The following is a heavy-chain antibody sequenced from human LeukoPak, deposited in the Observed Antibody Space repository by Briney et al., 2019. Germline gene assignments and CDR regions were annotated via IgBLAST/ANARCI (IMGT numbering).Heavy chain of an antibody. Sequence: SSETLSLTCAVYGGSFSGYYWSWIRQPPGKGLEWLGEINHSGSTNYNPSLKSRVTISVDTSKNQFSLKLSSVTAADTAVYYCARGRYCSGGSCYVDYWGQGTLVTVSS. D-gene: IGHD2-15*01. CDR1: GGSFSGYY. J-gene: IGHJ4*02. V-gene: IGHV4-34*01. CDR2: INHSGST. CDR3: ARGRYCSGGSCYVDY.